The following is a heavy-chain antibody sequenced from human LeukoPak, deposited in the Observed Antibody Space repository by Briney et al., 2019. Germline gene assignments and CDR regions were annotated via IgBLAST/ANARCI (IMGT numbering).Heavy chain of an antibody. J-gene: IGHJ4*02. CDR3: VRDKTGYYGYYFDY. CDR2: IFSTGST. Sequence: SETLSLTCTVSGGSISNFYWSWIRQSAGGGLEWIGRIFSTGSTNYNPSLKSRVTMLVDTSKNQFSLKLTSVTAADTAVYYCVRDKTGYYGYYFDYWGQGTLVTVSS. CDR1: GGSISNFY. D-gene: IGHD3-9*01. V-gene: IGHV4-4*07.